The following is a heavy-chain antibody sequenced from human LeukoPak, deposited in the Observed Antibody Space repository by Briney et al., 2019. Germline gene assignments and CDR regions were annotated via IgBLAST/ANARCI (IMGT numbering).Heavy chain of an antibody. CDR2: IYSDGVT. CDR1: GFIVNSYA. CDR3: ARDRAEGKTWVEFDP. J-gene: IGHJ5*02. Sequence: AGGSLRLSCAASGFIVNSYAMSWVRQAPGKGLAWVSLIYSDGVTQYADSVKGRFTISRDNSKITLYLQMNSLRDEDTAVYFCARDRAEGKTWVEFDPWGQGTLVTVSS. V-gene: IGHV3-66*02.